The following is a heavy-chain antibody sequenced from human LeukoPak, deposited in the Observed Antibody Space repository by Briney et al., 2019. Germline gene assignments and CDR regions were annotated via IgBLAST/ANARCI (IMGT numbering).Heavy chain of an antibody. D-gene: IGHD5-12*01. V-gene: IGHV4-59*08. Sequence: PSETLSLTCTVSGGSLSSYYWSWIRQPPGKGLEWIGHIYYSGSSNHYNPSLKSRVTISVDTSKNQFSLNLMSVTAADTAVYFCAGLGGATLDAGYWGQGTLVTVSS. CDR1: GGSLSSYY. J-gene: IGHJ4*02. CDR3: AGLGGATLDAGY. CDR2: IYYSGSS.